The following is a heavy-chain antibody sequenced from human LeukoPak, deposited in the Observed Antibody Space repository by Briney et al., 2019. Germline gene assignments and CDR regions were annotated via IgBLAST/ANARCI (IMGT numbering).Heavy chain of an antibody. CDR2: ISGSSSYI. J-gene: IGHJ3*02. D-gene: IGHD6-13*01. Sequence: GGSLRLSCAASGFTFSTYSMNWVRQAPGKGLEWVSSISGSSSYIYYGDSVKGRFTISRDNARNSLYLQMNSLRAEDTAIYYCAKERPAATGTLFAFDIWGQGTMVTVSS. V-gene: IGHV3-21*01. CDR1: GFTFSTYS. CDR3: AKERPAATGTLFAFDI.